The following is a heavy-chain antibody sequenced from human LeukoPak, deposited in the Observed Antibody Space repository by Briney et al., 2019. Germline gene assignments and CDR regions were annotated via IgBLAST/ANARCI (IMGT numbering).Heavy chain of an antibody. D-gene: IGHD1-7*01. V-gene: IGHV4-4*07. CDR1: VGSISSYY. CDR2: IYTSGST. Sequence: SETLSLTCTVSVGSISSYYWSWIRQPAGKGLEWIGRIYTSGSTNYNPSLKSRVTMSVDTSKNQFSLKLSSVTAADTAVYYCARDLSSVAGTTYYYYYGMDVWGQGTTVTVSS. CDR3: ARDLSSVAGTTYYYYYGMDV. J-gene: IGHJ6*02.